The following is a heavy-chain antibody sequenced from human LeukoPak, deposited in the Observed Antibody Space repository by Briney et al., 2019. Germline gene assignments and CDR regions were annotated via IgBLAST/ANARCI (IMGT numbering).Heavy chain of an antibody. CDR1: AFTFHDYG. CDR3: ARAKDCSSITCPFDI. V-gene: IGHV3-20*04. J-gene: IGHJ3*02. D-gene: IGHD2-2*01. CDR2: INWNSGSA. Sequence: GGSLRLSCAASAFTFHDYGMSWVRQAPGKGLEWVSSINWNSGSAGYADSVKGRFSISRDNGKNSLYLQMNSLRAEDTALYYCARAKDCSSITCPFDIWGQGTMVTVSS.